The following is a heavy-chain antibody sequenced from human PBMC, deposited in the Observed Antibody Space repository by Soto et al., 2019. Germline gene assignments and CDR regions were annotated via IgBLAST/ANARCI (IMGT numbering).Heavy chain of an antibody. CDR3: ARYDYNRHYFDY. CDR1: GYTLSSYY. D-gene: IGHD4-4*01. Sequence: ASVKVTCKASGYTLSSYYMHWLRQAPGQGYEWMGIINPSGGGTTYAQKFQGRVTMTRDTSTSTVYMELSSLRSEDTAVYYCARYDYNRHYFDYWGQGTLVTVS. J-gene: IGHJ4*02. CDR2: INPSGGGT. V-gene: IGHV1-46*01.